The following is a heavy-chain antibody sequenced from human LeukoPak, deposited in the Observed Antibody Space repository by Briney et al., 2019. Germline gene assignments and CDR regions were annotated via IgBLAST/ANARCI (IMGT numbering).Heavy chain of an antibody. D-gene: IGHD2/OR15-2a*01. V-gene: IGHV3-9*03. J-gene: IGHJ3*02. CDR2: ISWNSGST. Sequence: GRSLRLSCVPSGFTFDDYAMHWVRQAPGEGREWVSGISWNSGSTGYADSVKGRFTLSRDNAKNTLYLQKYSLRGEYIALYYFAKTRAPTLLKAFDIWGQGAMVTVSS. CDR1: GFTFDDYA. CDR3: AKTRAPTLLKAFDI.